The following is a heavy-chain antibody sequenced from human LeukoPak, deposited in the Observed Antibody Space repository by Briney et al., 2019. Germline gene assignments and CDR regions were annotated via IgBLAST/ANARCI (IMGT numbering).Heavy chain of an antibody. CDR2: VYYSGST. V-gene: IGHV4-39*01. J-gene: IGHJ4*02. D-gene: IGHD5-18*01. CDR3: ARLFGYNYGNFDS. CDR1: GGSISSSVYY. Sequence: SETLSLTCNVSGGSISSSVYYWGWIRQPPGKGLEWIGSVYYSGSTDYSPSLKSRVTKFVDTSKNQFSLKLSSVTAADTAVYYCARLFGYNYGNFDSWGQGTLVTVSS.